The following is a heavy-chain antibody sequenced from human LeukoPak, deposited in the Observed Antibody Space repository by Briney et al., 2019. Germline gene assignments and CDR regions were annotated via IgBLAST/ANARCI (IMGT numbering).Heavy chain of an antibody. V-gene: IGHV3-11*01. CDR3: ARRKRDWSGGSWYARFDY. Sequence: GGSLRLSCAASGFTFCDYHMSWLRQAPGQGLEWVSYICSSDKNIYYADHVKGRFTISTANARNSLYLKMNSLRAEDTAVDYCARRKRDWSGGSWYARFDYGGQGTLVTVSS. J-gene: IGHJ4*02. CDR2: ICSSDKNI. D-gene: IGHD2-15*01. CDR1: GFTFCDYH.